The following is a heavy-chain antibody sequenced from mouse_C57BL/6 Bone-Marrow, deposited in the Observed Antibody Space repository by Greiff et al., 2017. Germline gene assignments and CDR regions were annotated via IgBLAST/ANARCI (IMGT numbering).Heavy chain of an antibody. CDR1: GYSFTGYF. Sequence: VQLQQSGPELVKPGDSVKISCKASGYSFTGYFMNWVMQSHGKSLEWIGRINPYNGDTFYNQKFKGKATLTVDKSSSTAHMELRSLTSEDSAVYYCARYGNYRYFDVWGTGTTVTVSS. D-gene: IGHD2-1*01. CDR3: ARYGNYRYFDV. V-gene: IGHV1-20*01. CDR2: INPYNGDT. J-gene: IGHJ1*03.